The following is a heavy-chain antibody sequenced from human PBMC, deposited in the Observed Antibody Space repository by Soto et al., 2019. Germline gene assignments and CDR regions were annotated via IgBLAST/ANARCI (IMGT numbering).Heavy chain of an antibody. V-gene: IGHV3-30-3*01. J-gene: IGHJ6*02. CDR1: GFPFRTYA. CDR2: LSFDGTNK. D-gene: IGHD6-13*01. CDR3: ARQEQAQAGDYYYFGMDV. Sequence: QVQLVESGGGVVQPGTLLRLSCSASGFPFRTYAMHWVRQAPGKGLEWVAALSFDGTNKHYADSVKGRFTISRDNSKNTLSLQLNSLRPQDSAVYWCARQEQAQAGDYYYFGMDVWGQGTAVTVSS.